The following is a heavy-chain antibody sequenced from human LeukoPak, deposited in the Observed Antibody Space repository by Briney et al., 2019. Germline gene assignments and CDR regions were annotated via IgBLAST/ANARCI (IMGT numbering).Heavy chain of an antibody. Sequence: QPGGSLRLSCAASGFTFSDHGMHWVRQAPGKGLEWLAVISYDGSNKYYTDSVKGRFTISRDNSKNTLFLQMNSLRVEDTAVFYCARDMSGGVGALLGYWGQGTLVTVSS. CDR2: ISYDGSNK. J-gene: IGHJ4*02. V-gene: IGHV3-30*03. D-gene: IGHD1-26*01. CDR3: ARDMSGGVGALLGY. CDR1: GFTFSDHG.